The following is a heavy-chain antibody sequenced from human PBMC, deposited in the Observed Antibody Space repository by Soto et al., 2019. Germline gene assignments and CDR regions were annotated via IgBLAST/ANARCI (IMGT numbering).Heavy chain of an antibody. V-gene: IGHV4-31*03. Sequence: SETLSLTCTVSGGSISSGGYYWSWIRQHPGKGLEWIGYIYYSGSTYYNPSLKSRVTISVDTSKNQFSLKLSSVTAADTAVYYCARGVSGSDWFDPWGQGTLVTVSS. CDR2: IYYSGST. D-gene: IGHD1-26*01. CDR3: ARGVSGSDWFDP. CDR1: GGSISSGGYY. J-gene: IGHJ5*02.